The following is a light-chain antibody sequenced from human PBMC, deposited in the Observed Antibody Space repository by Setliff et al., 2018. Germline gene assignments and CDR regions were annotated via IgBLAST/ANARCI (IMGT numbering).Light chain of an antibody. CDR2: DVT. CDR1: SSDVGSYDF. V-gene: IGLV2-8*01. CDR3: SSYVGGNNVV. Sequence: QSVLTQPASVSGSPGQSITISCSGTSSDVGSYDFVSWYQQHPAKAPQLIIYDVTRRPSGVPDRFSGSKSGNTASLTVSGLQAEDEADYYCSSYVGGNNVVFGSGTK. J-gene: IGLJ1*01.